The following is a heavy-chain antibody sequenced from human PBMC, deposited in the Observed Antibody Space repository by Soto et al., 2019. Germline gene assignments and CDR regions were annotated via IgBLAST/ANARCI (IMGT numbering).Heavy chain of an antibody. D-gene: IGHD2-15*01. CDR3: AKENRPGYGSGGICYGYFDY. Sequence: EVQLLESGGGLVQPGGSLRLSCTASGFTFSTYAMSWVRQAPGKGLEWLSTISGGGDSTNYADSVKGQFAISRDNSNNMLYVQMDSLRVEDTAVYSCAKENRPGYGSGGICYGYFDYCGQGTLVTVSS. J-gene: IGHJ4*02. CDR2: ISGGGDST. V-gene: IGHV3-23*01. CDR1: GFTFSTYA.